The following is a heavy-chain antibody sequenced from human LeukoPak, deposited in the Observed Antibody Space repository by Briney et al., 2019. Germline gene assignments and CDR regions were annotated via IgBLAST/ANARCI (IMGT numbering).Heavy chain of an antibody. CDR2: VIPILGIA. V-gene: IGHV1-69*04. CDR1: GYTFTSYG. J-gene: IGHJ4*02. D-gene: IGHD4-23*01. CDR3: AREDYGGNSAYFDY. Sequence: SVKVSCKASGYTFTSYGISWVRQAPGQGLEWMGRVIPILGIANYAQKFQGRVTITADKSTSTAYMELSSLRSEDTAVYYCAREDYGGNSAYFDYWGQGTLVTVSS.